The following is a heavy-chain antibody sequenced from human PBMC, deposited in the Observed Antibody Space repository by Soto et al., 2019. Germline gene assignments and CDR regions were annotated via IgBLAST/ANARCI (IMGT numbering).Heavy chain of an antibody. Sequence: SETLSLTCTVSGGSISSSSYYWGWIRQPPGKGLEWIGSIYYSGSTYYNPSLKSRVTISVDTSKNQFSLKLSSVTAADTAVYYCERETTYYYDSSGYYFDYWGQGTWSPSPQ. J-gene: IGHJ4*02. V-gene: IGHV4-39*02. CDR1: GGSISSSSYY. CDR3: ERETTYYYDSSGYYFDY. CDR2: IYYSGST. D-gene: IGHD3-22*01.